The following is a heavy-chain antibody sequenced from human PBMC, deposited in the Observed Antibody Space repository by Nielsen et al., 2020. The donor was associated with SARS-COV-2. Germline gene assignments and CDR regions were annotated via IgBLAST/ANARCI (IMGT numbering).Heavy chain of an antibody. CDR3: AREAVGSGSYYFDY. Sequence: SLKISCAASGFTFSSYAMHWVRQAPGKGLEWVAVISYDGSNKYYADSVKGRFTISRDNSKNTLYLQMNSLRAEDTAVYYCAREAVGSGSYYFDYWGQGTLVTVSS. J-gene: IGHJ4*02. V-gene: IGHV3-30-3*01. CDR2: ISYDGSNK. D-gene: IGHD1-26*01. CDR1: GFTFSSYA.